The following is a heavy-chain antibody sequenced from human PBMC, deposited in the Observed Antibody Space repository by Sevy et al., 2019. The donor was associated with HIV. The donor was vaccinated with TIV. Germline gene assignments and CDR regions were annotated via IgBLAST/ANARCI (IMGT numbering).Heavy chain of an antibody. CDR2: LIGGGSRT. J-gene: IGHJ6*02. CDR3: AKRRVQSGLSGGGANYGMDV. V-gene: IGHV3-23*01. D-gene: IGHD2-8*02. CDR1: GFPFSNFA. Sequence: GGSLRLSCAASGFPFSNFAMSWVRQAPGKGLEWVSTLIGGGSRTYYADSVSGRFIISRDNSRNTLYLQMNSLRAEDTAIYYCAKRRVQSGLSGGGANYGMDVCGRGTTVTVSS.